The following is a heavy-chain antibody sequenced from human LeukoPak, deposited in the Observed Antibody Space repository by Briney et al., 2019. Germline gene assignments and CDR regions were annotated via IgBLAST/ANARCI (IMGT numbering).Heavy chain of an antibody. CDR3: AREASVGPSTWFAP. D-gene: IGHD1-26*01. Sequence: PSQTLSLTCTVSGGSIGSGSYYWSWIRQPAGKGLEWIGRIYTSGSTNYNPSLKSRVTISVDTSKNQFSLKLSSVTAADTAVYYCAREASVGPSTWFAPWGKGTLVTVSS. V-gene: IGHV4-61*02. CDR2: IYTSGST. J-gene: IGHJ5*02. CDR1: GGSIGSGSYY.